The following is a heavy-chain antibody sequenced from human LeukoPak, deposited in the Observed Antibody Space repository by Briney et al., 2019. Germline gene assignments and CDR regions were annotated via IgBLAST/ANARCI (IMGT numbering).Heavy chain of an antibody. CDR2: IGAYNGNT. CDR1: GYTFTSYG. J-gene: IGHJ5*02. Sequence: ASVKVSCKASGYTFTSYGISWVRQAPGQGLEWMGWIGAYNGNTNYAQKLQGRVTMTTDTSTSTAYMELRSLRSDDTAVYYCARDGRAYCTNGVCSRGRWFDPWGQGTLVTVSS. V-gene: IGHV1-18*01. CDR3: ARDGRAYCTNGVCSRGRWFDP. D-gene: IGHD2-8*01.